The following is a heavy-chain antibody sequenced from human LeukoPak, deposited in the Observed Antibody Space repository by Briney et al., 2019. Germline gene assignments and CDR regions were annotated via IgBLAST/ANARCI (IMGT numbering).Heavy chain of an antibody. V-gene: IGHV3-23*01. Sequence: GGSLRLSCAASGFTFNNFAMTWVRQAPGKGLEWVSSISGSGGLTYYADSVRGRFTISRDNSKNTLYLQMNSLRAEDTAVYYCAKGSYCSSTSCYTGAFDIWGQGTMVTVSS. CDR1: GFTFNNFA. CDR2: ISGSGGLT. J-gene: IGHJ3*02. D-gene: IGHD2-2*02. CDR3: AKGSYCSSTSCYTGAFDI.